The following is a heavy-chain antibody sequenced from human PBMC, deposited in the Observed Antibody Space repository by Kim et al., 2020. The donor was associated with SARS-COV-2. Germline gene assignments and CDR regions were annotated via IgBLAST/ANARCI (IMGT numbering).Heavy chain of an antibody. J-gene: IGHJ4*02. Sequence: GGSLRLSCVVSGFILDDNATPWGCQRTGKFTERVALISRGGSDSYSVESVKGRFTISRDNSKKSVNLQMDSLRAEDTAFYYCAQGRQWLIINWGEGTQVTVSS. V-gene: IGHV3-43*02. CDR3: AQGRQWLIIN. D-gene: IGHD6-19*01. CDR2: ISRGGSDS. CDR1: GFILDDNA.